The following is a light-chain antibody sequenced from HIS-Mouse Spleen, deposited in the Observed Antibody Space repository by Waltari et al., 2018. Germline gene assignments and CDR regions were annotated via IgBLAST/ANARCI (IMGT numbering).Light chain of an antibody. CDR3: CSYAGSSTV. J-gene: IGLJ2*01. V-gene: IGLV2-23*01. CDR1: SRAVGGYNL. CDR2: QGS. Sequence: QSALTQPASVSGSPGQSITISCTGTSRAVGGYNLVTWYQQHPGKAPKLMIYQGSKRPSGVSNRFSGSKSGNTASLTISGLQAEDEADYYCCSYAGSSTVFGGGTKLTVL.